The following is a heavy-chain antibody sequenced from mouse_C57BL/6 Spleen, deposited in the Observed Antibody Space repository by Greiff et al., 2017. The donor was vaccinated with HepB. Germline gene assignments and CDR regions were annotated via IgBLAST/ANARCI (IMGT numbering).Heavy chain of an antibody. J-gene: IGHJ4*01. Sequence: QVQLQQPGAELVKPGASVKLSCKASGYTFTSYWMQWVKQRPGQGLEWIGEIDPSDSYTNYNQKFKGKATLTVDTSSSTAYMQLSSLTSVDSAVYDGARGGYGGGGYAMDYWGQGTSVTVSS. D-gene: IGHD2-2*01. CDR1: GYTFTSYW. V-gene: IGHV1-50*01. CDR2: IDPSDSYT. CDR3: ARGGYGGGGYAMDY.